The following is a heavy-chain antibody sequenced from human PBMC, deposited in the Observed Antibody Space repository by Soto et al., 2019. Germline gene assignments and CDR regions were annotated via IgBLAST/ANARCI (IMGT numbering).Heavy chain of an antibody. Sequence: GGSLRLSCAASGFTFSSYAMSWVRQAPGKGLEWVSAISGSGGSTYYADSVKGRFTISRDNSKNTLYLQMNSLRAEDTAVYYCAKRKDSSSFGVGYYFDYWGQGTLVTVSS. CDR1: GFTFSSYA. CDR2: ISGSGGST. J-gene: IGHJ4*02. D-gene: IGHD6-13*01. CDR3: AKRKDSSSFGVGYYFDY. V-gene: IGHV3-23*01.